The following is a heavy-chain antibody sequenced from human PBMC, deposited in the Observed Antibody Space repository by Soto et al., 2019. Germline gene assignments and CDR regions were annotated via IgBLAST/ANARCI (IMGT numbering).Heavy chain of an antibody. D-gene: IGHD3-22*01. V-gene: IGHV1-69*01. CDR3: SRGAYYYDSSGYSFDY. J-gene: IGHJ4*02. CDR2: IIPIFGTA. Sequence: QVQLVQSGAEVKKPGSSVKVSCKASGGTFSSYAISWVRQAPGQGLEWMGGIIPIFGTANYAQKFQGRVTITADESTSTAYMELSSLRSEDTAVYYCSRGAYYYDSSGYSFDYWGQGTLVTVSS. CDR1: GGTFSSYA.